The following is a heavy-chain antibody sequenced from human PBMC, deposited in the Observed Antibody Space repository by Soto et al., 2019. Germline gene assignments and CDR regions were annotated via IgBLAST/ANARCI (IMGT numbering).Heavy chain of an antibody. D-gene: IGHD6-19*01. Sequence: QVQLVESGGGVVQPGRSLRLSCAASGFTFSSYAMHWVRQAPGKGLEWVAVISYDGSNKYYADSVKGRFTISRDNSKNTLYLQMNSLRAEDTAVYYCARGDSSGWVEYFDYWGQGTLVTVSS. V-gene: IGHV3-30-3*01. J-gene: IGHJ4*02. CDR2: ISYDGSNK. CDR1: GFTFSSYA. CDR3: ARGDSSGWVEYFDY.